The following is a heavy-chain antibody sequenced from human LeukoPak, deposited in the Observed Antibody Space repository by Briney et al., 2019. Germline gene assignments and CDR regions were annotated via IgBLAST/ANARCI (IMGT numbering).Heavy chain of an antibody. J-gene: IGHJ4*02. V-gene: IGHV3-23*01. D-gene: IGHD2-21*01. CDR1: GFTFSSYA. Sequence: GGSLRLSCAASGFTFSSYAMSWVRQAPGKGLEWVSAISGSGGSTYYADSVKGRFTISRDNSKNTMYLQMNSLRAEDTAVYYCATLVVAYIFDYWGQGTLVTVSS. CDR2: ISGSGGST. CDR3: ATLVVAYIFDY.